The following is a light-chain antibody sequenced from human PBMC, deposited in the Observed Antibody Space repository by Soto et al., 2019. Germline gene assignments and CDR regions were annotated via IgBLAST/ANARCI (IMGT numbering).Light chain of an antibody. CDR2: AAS. CDR3: LQDYNYPRT. J-gene: IGKJ1*01. V-gene: IGKV1-6*01. CDR1: QGIRND. Sequence: AIQMTQSPSSLSASVGDRVTITCRASQGIRNDLGWYQQKPGKAPKLLIYAASSLQSGVPSRFSGSGSGTDFTLTISSLQHEHFATYYCLQDYNYPRTFGQGTKVHIK.